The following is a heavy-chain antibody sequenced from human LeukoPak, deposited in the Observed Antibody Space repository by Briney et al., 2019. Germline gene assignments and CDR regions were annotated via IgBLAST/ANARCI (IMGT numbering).Heavy chain of an antibody. CDR1: GFTFSNAW. CDR3: TTDTGGYSYGFFDY. CDR2: IKSKTDGGTT. D-gene: IGHD5-18*01. V-gene: IGHV3-15*01. Sequence: LGGSLRLSCAASGFTFSNAWMSWVRQAPGKGLEWVGRIKSKTDGGTTDYAAPVKGRFTISRDDSKNTLYLQMNSLKTEDTAVYYCTTDTGGYSYGFFDYWGQGTLVTVSS. J-gene: IGHJ4*02.